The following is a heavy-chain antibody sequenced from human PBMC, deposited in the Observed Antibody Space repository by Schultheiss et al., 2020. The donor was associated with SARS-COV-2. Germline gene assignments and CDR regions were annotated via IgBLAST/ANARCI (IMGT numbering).Heavy chain of an antibody. CDR1: GYTFTSYG. Sequence: SVKVSCKASGYTFTSYGISWVRQAPGQGLEWMGRIIPILGIANYAQKFQGRVTITADKSTSTAYMELSSLRSEDTAVYYCARAHPLADAFDIWGQGTMVTVSS. CDR2: IIPILGIA. J-gene: IGHJ3*02. V-gene: IGHV1-69*04. CDR3: ARAHPLADAFDI.